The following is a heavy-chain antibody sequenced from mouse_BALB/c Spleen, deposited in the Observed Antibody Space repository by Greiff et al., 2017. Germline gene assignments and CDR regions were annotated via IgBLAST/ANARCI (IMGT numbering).Heavy chain of an antibody. CDR1: GFTFSSYA. V-gene: IGHV5-6-5*01. Sequence: EVKVVESGGGLVKPGGSLKLSCAASGFTFSSYAMSWVRQTPEKRLEWVASISSGGSTYYPDSVKGRFTISRDNARNILYLQMSSLRSEDTAMYYCAREAYGKGNAMDYWGQGTSVTVSS. J-gene: IGHJ4*01. CDR3: AREAYGKGNAMDY. CDR2: ISSGGST. D-gene: IGHD2-1*01.